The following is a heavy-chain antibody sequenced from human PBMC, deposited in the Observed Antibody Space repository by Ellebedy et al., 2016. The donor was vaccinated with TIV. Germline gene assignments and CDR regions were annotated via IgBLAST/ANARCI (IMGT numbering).Heavy chain of an antibody. J-gene: IGHJ4*02. Sequence: AASVKVSCKASGYKFINYCYTWVRQAPAQGLEWVGYISSHNGNSNYGKNFEGRVTMTTDRPTATVFMELGSLRSDDTAMYYCARTRYSSSWPDFWGQGTLVTVSS. CDR1: GYKFINYC. CDR2: ISSHNGNS. D-gene: IGHD5-18*01. V-gene: IGHV1-18*04. CDR3: ARTRYSSSWPDF.